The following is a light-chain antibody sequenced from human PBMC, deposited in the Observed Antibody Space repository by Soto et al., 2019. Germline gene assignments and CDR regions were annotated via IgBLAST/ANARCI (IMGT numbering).Light chain of an antibody. CDR2: KAS. J-gene: IGKJ1*01. CDR3: QHYNSYSEA. Sequence: DIQMTQSPSTLSGSVGDRVTITCRASQTISSWLAWYQQKPGKAPKLLIYKASTLISGVPSRFSGSGSGTEVTLTISSLQPDDFATYFCQHYNSYSEAYGQGTKVELK. CDR1: QTISSW. V-gene: IGKV1-5*03.